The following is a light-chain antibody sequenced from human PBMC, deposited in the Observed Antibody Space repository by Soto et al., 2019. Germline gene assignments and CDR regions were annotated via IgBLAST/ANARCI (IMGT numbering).Light chain of an antibody. J-gene: IGKJ1*01. CDR1: QTISSW. V-gene: IGKV1-5*03. CDR3: QHYNSYSEA. Sequence: DIKMTQSPSTLPGSVEARFTMTSLASQTISSWLAWYQQKPGKAPKLLIYKASTLKSGVPSRFSGSGSGTEFTLTISSLQPDDFATYYCQHYNSYSEAFGQGTKVDI. CDR2: KAS.